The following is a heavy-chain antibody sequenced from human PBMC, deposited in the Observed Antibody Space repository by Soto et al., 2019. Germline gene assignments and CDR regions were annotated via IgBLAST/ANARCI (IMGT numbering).Heavy chain of an antibody. CDR2: IIPIFGTA. Sequence: SVKVSCKASGGTFSSYAISWVRQAPGQGLEWMGGIIPIFGTANYAQKFQGRVTITADKSTSTAYMELSSLRSEDTAVYYCARDRAIPSSGYSYFDYWGQGTLVTVSS. CDR1: GGTFSSYA. D-gene: IGHD3-22*01. V-gene: IGHV1-69*06. J-gene: IGHJ4*02. CDR3: ARDRAIPSSGYSYFDY.